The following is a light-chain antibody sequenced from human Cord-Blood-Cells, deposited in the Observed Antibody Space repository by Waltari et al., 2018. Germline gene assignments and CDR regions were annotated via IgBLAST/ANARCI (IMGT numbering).Light chain of an antibody. V-gene: IGKV3-20*01. J-gene: IGKJ2*01. CDR1: QSVSSSY. CDR2: GAS. CDR3: QQYGSSPTYT. Sequence: EIVLTPSPGTLSLSPGERATLPCRASQSVSSSYLAWYQQKPGQAPRLLIYGASSRATGIPDRFSGSGSGTDFTLTISRLEPEDFAVYYCQQYGSSPTYTFGQGTKLEIK.